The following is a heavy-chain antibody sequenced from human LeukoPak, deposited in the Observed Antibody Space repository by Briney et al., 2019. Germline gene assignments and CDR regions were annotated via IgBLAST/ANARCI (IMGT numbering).Heavy chain of an antibody. V-gene: IGHV3-23*01. CDR3: AKDSIGLRLGELSLIYYFDY. Sequence: GGSLRLSCAASGFTFSSYAMSWVRRAPGKGLEWVSAISGSGGSTYYADSVKGRFTISRDNSKNTLYLQMNSLRAEDTAVYYCAKDSIGLRLGELSLIYYFDYWGQGTLVTVSS. D-gene: IGHD3-16*02. CDR1: GFTFSSYA. J-gene: IGHJ4*02. CDR2: ISGSGGST.